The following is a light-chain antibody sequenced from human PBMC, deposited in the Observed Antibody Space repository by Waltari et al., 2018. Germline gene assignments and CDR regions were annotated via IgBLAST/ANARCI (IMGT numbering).Light chain of an antibody. CDR2: AAS. J-gene: IGKJ4*01. Sequence: DIQMTQSPSSVSASVGDRVTITCRASEDVSTRLAWYQQKPGKVPQLLIFAASVLRTGVSSRFTGSGSGTDFTLTISSLEPEDFATYYCQQSNTFPLTFGGGTKVEIK. CDR1: EDVSTR. CDR3: QQSNTFPLT. V-gene: IGKV1-12*01.